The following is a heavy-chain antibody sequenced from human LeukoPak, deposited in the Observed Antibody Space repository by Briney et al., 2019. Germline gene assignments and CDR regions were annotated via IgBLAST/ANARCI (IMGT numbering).Heavy chain of an antibody. D-gene: IGHD6-19*01. CDR1: GYTFTSYY. V-gene: IGHV1-46*01. Sequence: GASVKVSCKASGYTFTSYYMHWVRQAPGQGLEWMGIINPSGGSTSYAQKFQGRVTMTRDTSTSTVYMELSSLRSEDTAVYYCARGVSFGPVADPGFDYWGQGTLVTVSS. J-gene: IGHJ4*02. CDR3: ARGVSFGPVADPGFDY. CDR2: INPSGGST.